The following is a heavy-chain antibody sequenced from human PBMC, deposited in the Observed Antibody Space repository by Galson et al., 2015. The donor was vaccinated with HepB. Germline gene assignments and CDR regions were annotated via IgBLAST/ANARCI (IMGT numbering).Heavy chain of an antibody. CDR2: TYYRSKWYN. D-gene: IGHD1-26*01. Sequence: CAISGDSVSSNSAAWNWIRQSPSRGLEWLGRTYYRSKWYNDYAVSVKSRITINPDTSKNQFSLQLNSVTPEDTAVYYCARGPYSGSYSDFDYWGQGTLVTVSP. V-gene: IGHV6-1*01. J-gene: IGHJ4*02. CDR3: ARGPYSGSYSDFDY. CDR1: GDSVSSNSAA.